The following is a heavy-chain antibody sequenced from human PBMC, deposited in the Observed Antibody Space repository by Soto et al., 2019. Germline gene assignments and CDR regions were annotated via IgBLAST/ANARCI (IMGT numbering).Heavy chain of an antibody. CDR3: VKGLDCSSTSCSPWGMDV. CDR2: ISSNGGST. J-gene: IGHJ6*02. D-gene: IGHD2-2*01. V-gene: IGHV3-64D*06. Sequence: GGSLRLSCSASGFTFSSYAMHWVRQAPGKGLEYVSAISSNGGSTYYADSVKGRFTISRDNSKNTLYLQMSSLRAEDTAVYYCVKGLDCSSTSCSPWGMDVWGQGTTVTVSS. CDR1: GFTFSSYA.